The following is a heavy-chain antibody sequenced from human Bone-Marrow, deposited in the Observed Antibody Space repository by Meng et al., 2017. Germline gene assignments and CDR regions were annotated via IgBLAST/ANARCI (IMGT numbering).Heavy chain of an antibody. Sequence: QVQPVQSRPEVKKPGASGKVSCKASDYTFTGYGVSWVRQAPGQGLEWMAWLGAHDGDTSHAPKFQGRVTVSADRPTATAYMELRSLRSDDTAVYYCARGTPGRSYSDYWGQGTLVTVSS. J-gene: IGHJ4*02. D-gene: IGHD3-10*01. CDR1: DYTFTGYG. V-gene: IGHV1-18*01. CDR3: ARGTPGRSYSDY. CDR2: LGAHDGDT.